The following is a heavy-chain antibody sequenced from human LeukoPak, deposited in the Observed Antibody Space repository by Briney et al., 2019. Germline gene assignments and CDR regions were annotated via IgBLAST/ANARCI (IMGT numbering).Heavy chain of an antibody. CDR3: ARDRGYCGGDCSRGDY. Sequence: PGRSLRLSCAASGFSFRNYGIHWVRQAPGKGLQWVAYISDDGRKKYYADSVKGRVTISRDNSKNTLDLYMDSLTPEDTAVYYCARDRGYCGGDCSRGDYWGQGTLVTVSS. V-gene: IGHV3-30*03. D-gene: IGHD2-21*02. CDR1: GFSFRNYG. J-gene: IGHJ4*02. CDR2: ISDDGRKK.